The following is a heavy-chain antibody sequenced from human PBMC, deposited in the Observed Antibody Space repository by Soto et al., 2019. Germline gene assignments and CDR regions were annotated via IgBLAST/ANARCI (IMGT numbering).Heavy chain of an antibody. D-gene: IGHD2-21*02. V-gene: IGHV3-53*01. J-gene: IGHJ4*02. CDR3: TRDGRGLGRLSLFEY. CDR1: GFNLNSDY. CDR2: IYSGETT. Sequence: GGSRRLSCASSGFNLNSDYRNGVRQTQGRGLGGVASIYSGETTYYADSVRGRFTISSDKSKNTLYFQLSSLRIEDTAVYYCTRDGRGLGRLSLFEYWGQGVLVTVSS.